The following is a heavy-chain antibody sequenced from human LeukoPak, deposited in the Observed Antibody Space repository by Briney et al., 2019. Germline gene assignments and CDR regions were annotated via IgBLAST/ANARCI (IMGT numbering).Heavy chain of an antibody. CDR3: AREEGNMETATFDAFDI. J-gene: IGHJ3*02. CDR1: GYTFTGYY. D-gene: IGHD5-18*01. V-gene: IGHV1-2*02. Sequence: ASVKVSCKASGYTFTGYYMHWVRQAPGQGLEWMGWINPDSGGTNYAQKFQGRVTTTRDTSISTAYMELTRLRSDDTAMYYCAREEGNMETATFDAFDIWGQGTMVIVSS. CDR2: INPDSGGT.